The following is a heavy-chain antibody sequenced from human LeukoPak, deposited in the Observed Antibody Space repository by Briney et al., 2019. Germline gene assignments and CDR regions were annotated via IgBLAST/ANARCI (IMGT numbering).Heavy chain of an antibody. CDR3: ASIAVVVAATHYFDY. CDR2: INHSGST. CDR1: GGSLSGYY. J-gene: IGHJ4*02. D-gene: IGHD2-15*01. Sequence: PSETLSLTCAVYGGSLSGYYWSWIRQPPGKGLEWIGEINHSGSTNYNPSLKSRVTISVDTSKNQFSLKLSSVTAADTAVYYCASIAVVVAATHYFDYWGQGTLVTVSS. V-gene: IGHV4-34*01.